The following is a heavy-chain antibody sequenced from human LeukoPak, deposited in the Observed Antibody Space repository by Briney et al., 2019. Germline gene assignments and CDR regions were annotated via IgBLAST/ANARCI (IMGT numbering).Heavy chain of an antibody. J-gene: IGHJ4*02. CDR2: INPKSDGT. D-gene: IGHD3-22*01. Sequence: GASVKVSCKASGYIFTDYYMHWVRQAPGQGLEWMGWINPKSDGTNYAQKFQGSVTMTRDTSISTVYMELSRLRSDDTAVYYCARVSRLYYDTSGRIFDYWGQGTLVTVSS. CDR3: ARVSRLYYDTSGRIFDY. CDR1: GYIFTDYY. V-gene: IGHV1-2*02.